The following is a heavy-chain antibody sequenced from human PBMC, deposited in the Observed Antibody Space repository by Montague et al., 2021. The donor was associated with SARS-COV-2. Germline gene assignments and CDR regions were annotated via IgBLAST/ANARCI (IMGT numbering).Heavy chain of an antibody. V-gene: IGHV4-34*01. CDR3: ARCSLDGGYGGYEVCYFDY. J-gene: IGHJ4*02. CDR1: GESVSGYY. Sequence: SETLSLTCAVYGESVSGYYCYWSRKPQGKGQGRDVESNLSGSTDYNPTLKSRVTITVHTARTQFSLGLNPGTAAATAVYYCARCSLDGGYGGYEVCYFDYWGQGTLVTVSS. D-gene: IGHD5-12*01. CDR2: SNLSGST.